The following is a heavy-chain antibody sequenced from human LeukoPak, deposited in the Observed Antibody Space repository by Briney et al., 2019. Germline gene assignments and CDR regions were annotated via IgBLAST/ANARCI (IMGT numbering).Heavy chain of an antibody. Sequence: ASVKVSCKASGYTFTGYYMHWARQAPGQRLEWMGWINAGNGNTKYSQKFQGRVTITRDTSASTAYMELSSLRSEDTAVYYCARDWGIGVGVEWGQGTLVTVSS. V-gene: IGHV1-3*01. CDR3: ARDWGIGVGVE. CDR1: GYTFTGYY. D-gene: IGHD6-19*01. CDR2: INAGNGNT. J-gene: IGHJ4*02.